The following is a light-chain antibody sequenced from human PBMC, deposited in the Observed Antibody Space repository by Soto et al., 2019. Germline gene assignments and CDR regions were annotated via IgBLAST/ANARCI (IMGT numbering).Light chain of an antibody. CDR3: QQYNNWPPLT. CDR1: QSISSN. CDR2: GAS. J-gene: IGKJ4*01. Sequence: EIVVTQSPATLSVSPGERATLSCTASQSISSNLAWYQQKPGQAPRLLIYGASTRATGIPARFSGSGSGTEFTLTIRSLQSEDFAVYYCQQYNNWPPLTFGGGTKVEIK. V-gene: IGKV3-15*01.